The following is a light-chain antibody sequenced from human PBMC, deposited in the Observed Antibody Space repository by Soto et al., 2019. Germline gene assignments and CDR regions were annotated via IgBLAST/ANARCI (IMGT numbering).Light chain of an antibody. Sequence: DIQMTQSPSTLSASVGDRVTITCRASQTINNWLAWYQQKPGEAPRLLIYDASKLETGVPSRFGGSGSGTEFPLTSNSLRPDDFASYYCQQYDSFWTFGQGTTVEIK. CDR1: QTINNW. J-gene: IGKJ1*01. CDR3: QQYDSFWT. V-gene: IGKV1-5*01. CDR2: DAS.